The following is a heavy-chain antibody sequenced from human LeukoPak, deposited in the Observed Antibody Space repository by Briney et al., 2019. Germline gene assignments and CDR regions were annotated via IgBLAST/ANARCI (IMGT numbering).Heavy chain of an antibody. J-gene: IGHJ4*02. CDR3: ASHSGGYAY. CDR1: GYSISSGYY. CDR2: IYYSGST. D-gene: IGHD5-12*01. V-gene: IGHV4-38-2*02. Sequence: SSETLSLTCTVSGYSISSGYYWGWIRQPPGKGLEWIGFIYYSGSTNYRPSLKSRVTISVDTSKNQFSLKVSSVTAADTAVYYCASHSGGYAYWGQGTLVTVSS.